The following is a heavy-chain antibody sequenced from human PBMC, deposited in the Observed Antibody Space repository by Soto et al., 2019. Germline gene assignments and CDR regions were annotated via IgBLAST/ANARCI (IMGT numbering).Heavy chain of an antibody. J-gene: IGHJ6*02. CDR3: ARDYYDFWSGYDEYGMDV. D-gene: IGHD3-3*01. Sequence: ASLKVSCKASGYTFTIYAMHWVRQAPGQRLEWMGWINAGNGNTKYSQKFQGRVTITRDTSASTAYMELSSLRSEDTAVYYCARDYYDFWSGYDEYGMDVWGQGTTVTVSS. CDR1: GYTFTIYA. CDR2: INAGNGNT. V-gene: IGHV1-3*01.